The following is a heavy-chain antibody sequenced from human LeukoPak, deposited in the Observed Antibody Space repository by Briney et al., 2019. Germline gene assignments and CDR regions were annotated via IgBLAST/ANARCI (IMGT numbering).Heavy chain of an antibody. CDR2: VDPEDGES. D-gene: IGHD3-22*01. CDR3: ATPRLIGIAY. J-gene: IGHJ4*02. CDR1: GYTFTDYY. V-gene: IGHV1-69-2*01. Sequence: GASVKVSCKASGYTFTDYYIHWVQQAPGKGLEWMGRVDPEDGESTYAEKSQGRVTITADTSTDTAYMELSSLRSEDRAVYYCATPRLIGIAYWGQGSLVTVSS.